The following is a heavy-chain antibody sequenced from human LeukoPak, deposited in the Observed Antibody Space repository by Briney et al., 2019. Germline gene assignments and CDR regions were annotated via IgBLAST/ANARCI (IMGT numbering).Heavy chain of an antibody. D-gene: IGHD1-1*01. V-gene: IGHV6-1*01. CDR2: TYYRSNWYH. Sequence: PSQTLSLTCTISGDTVSSNSAAWNWIRQSPSRGLEWLGRTYYRSNWYHGYAASVQSRMTIKPDTPTNQFSLQMNSVTPEDTAVYYCARGGGRTGSTVSWFDPWGQGTLVTVSS. CDR1: GDTVSSNSAA. CDR3: ARGGGRTGSTVSWFDP. J-gene: IGHJ5*02.